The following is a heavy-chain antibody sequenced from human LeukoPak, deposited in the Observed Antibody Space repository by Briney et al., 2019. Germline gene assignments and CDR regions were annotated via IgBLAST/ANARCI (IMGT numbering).Heavy chain of an antibody. V-gene: IGHV3-23*01. J-gene: IGHJ6*02. CDR3: AKDRGRSGYHGLDV. Sequence: WESLRLSCAASGFTFNTYAMSWVRQAPGKGLEWVSGISYSGGTTYYADSVKGRFTMSRDNSKNTLYLQMNSLRAEDTAVYYCAKDRGRSGYHGLDVWGLGTTVTVSS. D-gene: IGHD3-10*01. CDR2: ISYSGGTT. CDR1: GFTFNTYA.